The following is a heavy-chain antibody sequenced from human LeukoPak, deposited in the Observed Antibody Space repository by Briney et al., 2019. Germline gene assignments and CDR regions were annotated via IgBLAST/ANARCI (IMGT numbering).Heavy chain of an antibody. Sequence: GGSLRLSCAASGFTFSNYGMQWVRQAPGKGLEWVAVVSYDGGTKVYADSVKGRFTISRDNSKNTLDLQMSSLGAEDTAVYYCAKEPTSFSSGWYFQHWGQGTLVTVSS. J-gene: IGHJ1*01. V-gene: IGHV3-30*18. CDR3: AKEPTSFSSGWYFQH. CDR2: VSYDGGTK. D-gene: IGHD6-25*01. CDR1: GFTFSNYG.